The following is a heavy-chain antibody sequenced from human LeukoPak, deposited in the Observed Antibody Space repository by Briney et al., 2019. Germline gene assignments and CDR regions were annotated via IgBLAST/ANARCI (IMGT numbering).Heavy chain of an antibody. J-gene: IGHJ6*03. V-gene: IGHV3-30*04. Sequence: GRSLRLSCAASGFTFSSYAMHWVRQAPGKGLEWVAVISYDGSNKYYADSVKGRFTISRDNAKNSLYLQMFSLRAEDTAVYYCARAYSERYGLGYYYMDVWGKGTTVTISS. D-gene: IGHD1-26*01. CDR3: ARAYSERYGLGYYYMDV. CDR1: GFTFSSYA. CDR2: ISYDGSNK.